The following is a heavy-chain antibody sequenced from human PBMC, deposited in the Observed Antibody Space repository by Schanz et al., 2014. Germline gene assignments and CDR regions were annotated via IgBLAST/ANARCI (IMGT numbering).Heavy chain of an antibody. V-gene: IGHV3-30*04. D-gene: IGHD6-19*01. J-gene: IGHJ4*02. Sequence: VQLLESGGGLVQPGGSLRLSCAVSTSLFSRSVIHWVRQTPGKGLEWVAVMWNDGIKTHYADSGKGRFTISRDNSKNTVYLQMNSLRTDDTAMYYCARDPNTSAWLPYFDTWGQGTLVTVSS. CDR1: TSLFSRSV. CDR2: MWNDGIKT. CDR3: ARDPNTSAWLPYFDT.